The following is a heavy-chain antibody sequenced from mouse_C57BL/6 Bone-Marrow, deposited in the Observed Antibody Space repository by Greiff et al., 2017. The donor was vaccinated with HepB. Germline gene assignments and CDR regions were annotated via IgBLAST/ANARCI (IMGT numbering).Heavy chain of an antibody. CDR3: ATYYSNYLDY. V-gene: IGHV1-81*01. J-gene: IGHJ2*01. D-gene: IGHD2-5*01. CDR1: GYTFTSYG. CDR2: IYPRSGNT. Sequence: VKLQESGAELARPGASVKLSCKASGYTFTSYGISWVKQRTGQGLEWIGEIYPRSGNTYYNEKFKGKATLTADKSSRTAYMELRSLTSEDSAVYFCATYYSNYLDYWGQGTTLTVSS.